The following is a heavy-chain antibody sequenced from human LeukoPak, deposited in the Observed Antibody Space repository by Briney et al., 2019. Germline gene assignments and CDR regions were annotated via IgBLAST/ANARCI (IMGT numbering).Heavy chain of an antibody. J-gene: IGHJ4*02. V-gene: IGHV4-34*01. CDR2: INHSGST. CDR3: ARVQIRITIFGVVAPLNFDY. D-gene: IGHD3-3*01. Sequence: SETLSLTCAVYGGSFSGYYWSWIRQPPEKGLEWIGEINHSGSTNYNPSLKSRVTISVDTSKDQFSLKLSSVTAADTAVYYCARVQIRITIFGVVAPLNFDYWGQGTLVTVSS. CDR1: GGSFSGYY.